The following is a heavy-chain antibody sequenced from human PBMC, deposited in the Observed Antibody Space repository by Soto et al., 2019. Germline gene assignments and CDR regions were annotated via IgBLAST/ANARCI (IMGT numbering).Heavy chain of an antibody. CDR3: ARATGTLRSRNCDY. J-gene: IGHJ4*02. CDR2: IYHTGST. CDR1: GGSISTVGHY. V-gene: IGHV4-31*03. D-gene: IGHD1-1*01. Sequence: SETLSLTCSVSGGSISTVGHYWTWIRQPLGKGLEWIGSIYHTGSTYYSKSLRSRLTMSVDTSKSQFSLRLSSVTAADTAVYYCARATGTLRSRNCDYWGQGSLVTVSS.